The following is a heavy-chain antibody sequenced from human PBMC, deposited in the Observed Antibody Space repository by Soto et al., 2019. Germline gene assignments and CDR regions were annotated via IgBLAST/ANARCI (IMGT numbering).Heavy chain of an antibody. CDR3: ARDLHYYDSGGYYGY. CDR1: GFTFSSYS. CDR2: ISSSSSYI. V-gene: IGHV3-21*01. J-gene: IGHJ4*02. D-gene: IGHD3-22*01. Sequence: EVQLVESGGGLVKPGGSLRLSCAASGFTFSSYSMNWVRQAPGKGLEWVSSISSSSSYIYYADSVKGRFTISRDNAKHSLYLQMNSLRAEDTAVYYCARDLHYYDSGGYYGYWGQGTLVTVSS.